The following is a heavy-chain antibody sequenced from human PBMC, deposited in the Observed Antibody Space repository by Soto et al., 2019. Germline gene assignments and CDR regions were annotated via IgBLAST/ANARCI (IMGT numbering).Heavy chain of an antibody. D-gene: IGHD3-10*01. V-gene: IGHV3-33*01. J-gene: IGHJ4*02. CDR1: GFTFSSHG. CDR3: ARWGDNKVFDY. CDR2: IWYDGTNK. Sequence: GGSLRLSCGASGFTFSSHGMHWVRQAPGKGLEWVAVIWYDGTNKYYADSVKGRFTISRDNSRNTVSLQMNSLRVEDTAVYYCARWGDNKVFDYWGQGTLVTVSS.